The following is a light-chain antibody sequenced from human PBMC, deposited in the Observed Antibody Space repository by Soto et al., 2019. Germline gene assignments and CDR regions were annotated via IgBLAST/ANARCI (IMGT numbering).Light chain of an antibody. CDR2: GAS. CDR3: QHYGSSPLFT. Sequence: EIVLTQSPGTLSLSPGERATLSCRASQSVSSSYLTWYQQKPGQAPRLLIYGASSRATGIPGRFSGSGSGTDFTLTISRLEPEDSAVYYCQHYGSSPLFTFGPGTKVDIK. V-gene: IGKV3-20*01. J-gene: IGKJ3*01. CDR1: QSVSSSY.